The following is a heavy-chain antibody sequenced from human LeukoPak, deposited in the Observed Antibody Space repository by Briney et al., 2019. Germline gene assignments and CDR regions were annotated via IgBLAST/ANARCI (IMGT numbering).Heavy chain of an antibody. CDR1: GLIFSGSA. CDR2: IRGRGTTDAT. D-gene: IGHD4-17*01. V-gene: IGHV3-73*01. CDR3: ARQDHGDYPDAFDI. J-gene: IGHJ3*02. Sequence: PGGSLRLSCEASGLIFSGSAIHWVRQASGKGLEWVGRIRGRGTTDATAYAESVKGRFTVSRDDSKNMAYLQMDSLKTDDTALYYCARQDHGDYPDAFDIWGQGTMVTVAS.